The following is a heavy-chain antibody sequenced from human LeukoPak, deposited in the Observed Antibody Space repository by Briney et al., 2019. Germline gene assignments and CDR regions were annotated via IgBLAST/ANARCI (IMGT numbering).Heavy chain of an antibody. CDR3: ARTARYCSGGSCNNYYFDY. J-gene: IGHJ4*02. Sequence: SETLSLTCTVSGYSISSGYYWSWIRQPPGKGLEWIGYIYYSGSTNYNPSLKSRVTISVDTSKNQFSLKLSSVTAADTAVYYCARTARYCSGGSCNNYYFDYWGQGTLVTVSS. D-gene: IGHD2-15*01. CDR1: GYSISSGYY. CDR2: IYYSGST. V-gene: IGHV4-61*01.